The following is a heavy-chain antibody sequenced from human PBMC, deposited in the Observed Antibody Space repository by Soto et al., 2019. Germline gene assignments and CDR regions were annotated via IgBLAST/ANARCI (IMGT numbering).Heavy chain of an antibody. CDR1: GYSISSGYY. CDR2: IYHSGST. D-gene: IGHD3-9*01. Sequence: SETLSLTCAVSGYSISSGYYWGWIRQPPGKGLEWIGSIYHSGSTYYNPSLKSRVTISVDTSKNQFSLKLSSVTAADTAVYYFAREGPLRSDILPGYYHFDYWGQGTLVTVSS. V-gene: IGHV4-38-2*02. J-gene: IGHJ4*02. CDR3: AREGPLRSDILPGYYHFDY.